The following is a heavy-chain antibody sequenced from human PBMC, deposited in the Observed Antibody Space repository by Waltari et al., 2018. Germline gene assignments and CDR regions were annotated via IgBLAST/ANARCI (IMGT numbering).Heavy chain of an antibody. J-gene: IGHJ3*01. Sequence: EVQVVESGGGLVQPGGSLRLSCAASGFTFSRYNMNWVRQASGKGLEWISYISSSSITTYYADSVRGRFTISRDNAKSSLYLQMNGLRGEDTAVYYCATTVGVTAMGAFDVWGQGTMVTVSS. CDR2: ISSSSITT. CDR3: ATTVGVTAMGAFDV. CDR1: GFTFSRYN. D-gene: IGHD2-21*02. V-gene: IGHV3-48*01.